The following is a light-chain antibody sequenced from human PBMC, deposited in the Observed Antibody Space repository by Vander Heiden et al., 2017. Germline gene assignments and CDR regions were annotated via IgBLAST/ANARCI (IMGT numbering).Light chain of an antibody. V-gene: IGKV1-5*03. Sequence: DSQRTQSPSTLSASVGDRVTITCRASQSISSWLAWYQQKPGKAPKLLIYKASSLESGVPSRFSGSGSGTEFTLTISSLQPDDFATYYCHQDNSYFWTFGQGTKVEIK. CDR1: QSISSW. CDR2: KAS. CDR3: HQDNSYFWT. J-gene: IGKJ1*01.